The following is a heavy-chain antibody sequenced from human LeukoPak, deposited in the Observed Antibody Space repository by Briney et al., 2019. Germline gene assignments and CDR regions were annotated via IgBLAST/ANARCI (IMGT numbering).Heavy chain of an antibody. V-gene: IGHV4-30-2*01. D-gene: IGHD5-24*01. Sequence: PSQTLSLTCAVSGGSISSGGYSWSWIRQPPGKGLEWIGEINHSGSTNYNPSLKSRVTISVDTSKNQFSLKLSSVTAADTAVYYCARGQIENQRWLQLYYYYYGMDVWGQGTTVTVSS. CDR2: INHSGST. J-gene: IGHJ6*02. CDR3: ARGQIENQRWLQLYYYYYGMDV. CDR1: GGSISSGGYS.